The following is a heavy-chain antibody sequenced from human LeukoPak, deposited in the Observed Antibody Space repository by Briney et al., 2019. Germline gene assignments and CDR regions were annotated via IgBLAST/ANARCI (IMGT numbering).Heavy chain of an antibody. D-gene: IGHD1-26*01. V-gene: IGHV3-66*04. CDR2: IYSGGST. J-gene: IGHJ3*02. Sequence: GGSLRLSCAASGFTFSDYSMNWVRQAPGKGLEWVSVIYSGGSTYYGDSVKGRFTISRDNSKNKVYLQMNSLRAEDTAVYYCARHSGSYSYAFDIWGQGTMVTVSS. CDR3: ARHSGSYSYAFDI. CDR1: GFTFSDYS.